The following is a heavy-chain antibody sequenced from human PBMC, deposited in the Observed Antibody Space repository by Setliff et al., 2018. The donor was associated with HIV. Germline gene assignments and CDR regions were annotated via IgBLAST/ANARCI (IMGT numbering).Heavy chain of an antibody. Sequence: SETLSLTCAVYGGSFSGYYWSWIRQPPGKGLEWIGRIYTSGSTNYNPSLKSRVTISVDTSKNQFSLKLSSVTAADTAGYYCARDHYYYGMDVWGQGTTVTVSS. CDR2: IYTSGST. CDR1: GGSFSGYY. V-gene: IGHV4-59*10. CDR3: ARDHYYYGMDV. J-gene: IGHJ6*02.